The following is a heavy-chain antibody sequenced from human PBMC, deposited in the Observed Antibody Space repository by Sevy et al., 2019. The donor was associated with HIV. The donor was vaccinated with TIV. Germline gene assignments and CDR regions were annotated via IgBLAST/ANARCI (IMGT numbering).Heavy chain of an antibody. D-gene: IGHD3-22*01. J-gene: IGHJ4*02. CDR3: ARGGENYYDSSGYFDY. Sequence: GGFLRLSCAASGFTFSSYGMHWVRQAPGKGLEWVEVIWYDGSNKYYADSVKGRFTISRDNSKNTLYLQMNSLRAEDTAVYYCARGGENYYDSSGYFDYWGQGTLVTVSS. V-gene: IGHV3-33*01. CDR2: IWYDGSNK. CDR1: GFTFSSYG.